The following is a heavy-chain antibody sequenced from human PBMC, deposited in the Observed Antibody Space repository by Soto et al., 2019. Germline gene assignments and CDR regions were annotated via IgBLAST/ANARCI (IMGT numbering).Heavy chain of an antibody. CDR3: AGGYSSGWYDY. J-gene: IGHJ4*02. CDR1: GGSISSGGYY. Sequence: PSETLSLTCTVSGGSISSGGYYWSWIRQHPGKGLEWIGYIYYSGSTYYDPSLKSRVTISVDTSKNQFSLKLSSVTAADTAVYYCAGGYSSGWYDYWGQGTLVTVSS. CDR2: IYYSGST. D-gene: IGHD6-19*01. V-gene: IGHV4-31*03.